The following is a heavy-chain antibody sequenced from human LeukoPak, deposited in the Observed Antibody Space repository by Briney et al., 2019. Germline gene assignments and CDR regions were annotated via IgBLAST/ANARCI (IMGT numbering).Heavy chain of an antibody. CDR1: GGSISSGSYY. J-gene: IGHJ4*02. CDR3: ARASMITFGGVIVLDY. V-gene: IGHV4-30-4*08. D-gene: IGHD3-16*02. CDR2: IYYSGST. Sequence: SETLSLTCTVSGGSISSGSYYWSWIRQPPGKGLEWIGYIYYSGSTYYNPSLKSRVTISVDTSKNQFSLKLSSVTAADTAVYYCARASMITFGGVIVLDYWGQGTLVTVSS.